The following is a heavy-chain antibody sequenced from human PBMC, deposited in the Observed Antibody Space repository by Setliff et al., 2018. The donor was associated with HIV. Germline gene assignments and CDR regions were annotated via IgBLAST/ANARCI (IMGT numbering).Heavy chain of an antibody. Sequence: PSETLSLTCNVSGGSISSYYWSWIRQPPGKGLEWIGYVDYNGRTDYNPSLKSRVTISLDTSKNQVSLKLSSVAAADTAVYHCARGAYRDGYDYWGQGTLVTVPQ. CDR1: GGSISSYY. J-gene: IGHJ4*02. CDR3: ARGAYRDGYDY. D-gene: IGHD5-18*01. V-gene: IGHV4-59*01. CDR2: VDYNGRT.